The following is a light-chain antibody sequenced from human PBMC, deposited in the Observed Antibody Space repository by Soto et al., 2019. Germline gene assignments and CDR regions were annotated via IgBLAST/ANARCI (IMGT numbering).Light chain of an antibody. Sequence: QLVLTQPPSAYGTPGQKVTISCSGNTSNIGSNTVNWYQQFPGTAPKFLIFSTTQRPSGVPARFSGSKSGTSASLAIGGLQPDDEAHYYCGAWDNSLKGWVFGGGTKLTVL. CDR2: STT. CDR1: TSNIGSNT. V-gene: IGLV1-44*01. J-gene: IGLJ3*02. CDR3: GAWDNSLKGWV.